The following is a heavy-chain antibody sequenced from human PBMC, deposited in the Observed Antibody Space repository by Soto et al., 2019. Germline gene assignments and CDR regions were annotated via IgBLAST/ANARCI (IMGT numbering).Heavy chain of an antibody. J-gene: IGHJ5*02. CDR2: ISAYNGNT. CDR3: ARGHVEIVATIYGWFDP. V-gene: IGHV1-18*01. D-gene: IGHD5-12*01. CDR1: GYTFTSYG. Sequence: QVQLVQSGAEVKKPGASVKVSCKASGYTFTSYGISWVRQAPGQGLEWMGWISAYNGNTNYAQKLQGRVTMTTDTSTSPDYMERGSLRSDDTAVYYCARGHVEIVATIYGWFDPWGQGTLVTVSS.